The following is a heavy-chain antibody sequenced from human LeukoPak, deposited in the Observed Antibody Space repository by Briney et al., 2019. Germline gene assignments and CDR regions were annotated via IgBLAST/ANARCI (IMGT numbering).Heavy chain of an antibody. CDR1: GGPFSGYY. J-gene: IGHJ1*01. CDR2: IYNSGST. Sequence: SETLSLTCAVHGGPFSGYYWGWIRQPPGKGLELIGSIYNSGSTYYNPSLKSRVTIAVDTSKNKFSLKLSSVTAADTAVYYCARHSWGLPPAEYFQHWGQGTLVTVSS. V-gene: IGHV4-39*01. D-gene: IGHD3-16*01. CDR3: ARHSWGLPPAEYFQH.